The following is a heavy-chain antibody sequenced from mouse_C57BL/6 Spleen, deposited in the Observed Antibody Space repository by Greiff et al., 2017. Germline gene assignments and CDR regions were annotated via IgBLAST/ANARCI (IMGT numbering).Heavy chain of an antibody. V-gene: IGHV2-2*01. CDR3: ASPHYYGSSYWYFDV. CDR1: GFSLTSYG. J-gene: IGHJ1*03. Sequence: QVQLQQSGPGLVQPSQSLSITCTVSGFSLTSYGVHWVRQSPGKGLEWLGVIWSGGSTDYNAAFISRLSISKDNSKSQVFFKMNSLQADDTAIYYCASPHYYGSSYWYFDVWGTGTTVTVSS. D-gene: IGHD1-1*01. CDR2: IWSGGST.